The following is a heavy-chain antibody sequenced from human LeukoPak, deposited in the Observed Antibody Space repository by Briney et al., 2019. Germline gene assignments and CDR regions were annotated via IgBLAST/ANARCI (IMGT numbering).Heavy chain of an antibody. Sequence: SETLSLTCAVYGGSFSGYYWSWIRQPPGKGLEWIGEINHSGSTNYNPSLKSRVTISVDTSKNQFSLKLSSVTAADTAVYYCARGDRGCSSTSCYYGMDVWGQGTTVTVSS. D-gene: IGHD2-2*01. CDR1: GGSFSGYY. J-gene: IGHJ6*02. V-gene: IGHV4-34*01. CDR3: ARGDRGCSSTSCYYGMDV. CDR2: INHSGST.